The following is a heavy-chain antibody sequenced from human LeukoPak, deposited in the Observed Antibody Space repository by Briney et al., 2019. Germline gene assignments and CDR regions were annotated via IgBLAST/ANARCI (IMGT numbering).Heavy chain of an antibody. CDR3: ARHLRVYAFDY. V-gene: IGHV3-66*02. CDR1: GFPFSTHS. Sequence: GGSLRLSCAASGFPFSTHSLNWVRQAPGKGLEWVSVIYSTGSTYYADYVKGRFTVSRDTSSNTVYLQMNSLTAEDTAVYYCARHLRVYAFDYWGQGTLVTVSS. CDR2: IYSTGST. J-gene: IGHJ4*02. D-gene: IGHD2-8*01.